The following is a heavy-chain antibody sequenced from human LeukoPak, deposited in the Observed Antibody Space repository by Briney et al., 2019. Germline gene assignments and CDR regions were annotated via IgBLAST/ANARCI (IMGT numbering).Heavy chain of an antibody. V-gene: IGHV5-51*01. CDR2: IYPGDSDT. CDR3: ARGELGYCSGGSCYRFDP. D-gene: IGHD2-15*01. CDR1: GYSFTSYW. Sequence: GESLQISCKGSGYSFTSYWIGWVRQMPGKGLEWMGIIYPGDSDTRYSPSFQGQVTISADKSISTAYLQWSSLKASDTAMYYCARGELGYCSGGSCYRFDPWGQGTLVTVSS. J-gene: IGHJ5*02.